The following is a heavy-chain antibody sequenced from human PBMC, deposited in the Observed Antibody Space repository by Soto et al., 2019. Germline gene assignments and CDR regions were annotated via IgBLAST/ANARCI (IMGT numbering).Heavy chain of an antibody. CDR3: AKCKALVIAVAPVDY. CDR2: ISGSGGST. CDR1: GFTVSNTY. D-gene: IGHD6-19*01. J-gene: IGHJ4*02. V-gene: IGHV3-23*01. Sequence: GGSLRLSCAVSGFTVSNTYMSWVRQAPGKGLEWISVISGSGGSTYYADSVKGRFTISRDNSKNTLYLQMNSLRAEDTAVYYCAKCKALVIAVAPVDYWGQGTLVTVS.